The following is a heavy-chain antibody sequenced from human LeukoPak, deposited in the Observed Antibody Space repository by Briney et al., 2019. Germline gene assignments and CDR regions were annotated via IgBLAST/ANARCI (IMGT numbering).Heavy chain of an antibody. J-gene: IGHJ4*02. D-gene: IGHD2-15*01. CDR1: GESLNSYY. CDR2: IYESGST. V-gene: IGHV4-34*01. Sequence: PSESLSLTCAVYGESLNSYYWSWVRQPPGKGVGWLGEIYESGSTEYNPSLKSRVSISTVPSKQQFSLSLTSVTAADTAVYYCARGAWATRLGSWGLGAPVIVSS. CDR3: ARGAWATRLGS.